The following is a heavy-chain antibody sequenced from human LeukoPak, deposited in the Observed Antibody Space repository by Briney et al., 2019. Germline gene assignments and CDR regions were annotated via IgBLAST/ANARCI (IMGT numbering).Heavy chain of an antibody. Sequence: PSETLSLTCTVSGGSISSYYWSWIRQPPGKGLEWIGEINHSGSTNYNPSLKSRVTISVDTSKNQFSLKLSSVTAADTAVYYCARGGCDEGYCSSTGWFDPWGQGTLVTVSS. CDR3: ARGGCDEGYCSSTGWFDP. J-gene: IGHJ5*02. CDR1: GGSISSYY. V-gene: IGHV4-34*01. CDR2: INHSGST. D-gene: IGHD2-2*01.